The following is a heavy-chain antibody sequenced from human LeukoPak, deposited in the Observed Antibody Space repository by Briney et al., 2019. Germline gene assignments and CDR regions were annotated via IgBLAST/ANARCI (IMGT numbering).Heavy chain of an antibody. D-gene: IGHD3-10*01. J-gene: IGHJ4*02. CDR3: TRQVSVLWFGETDY. CDR1: GFTFSGSA. V-gene: IGHV3-73*01. Sequence: GSLKLSCAASGFTFSGSAMHWVRQASGKGLEWVGRIRGKANSYATAYAASVKGRFTISRDDSKNTAYLQMNSLKTEDTAVYYCTRQVSVLWFGETDYWGQGTLVTVSS. CDR2: IRGKANSYAT.